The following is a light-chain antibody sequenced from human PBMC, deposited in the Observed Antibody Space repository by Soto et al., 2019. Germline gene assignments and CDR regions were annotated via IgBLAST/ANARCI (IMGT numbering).Light chain of an antibody. Sequence: DIVMTQSPDSLAVSLGERATINCKSSQSLFYSSNNKSFLAWYQQKPGQPPKLLIYWASTRESGVPDRFSASDSGTDFSLTISSLRAEDVAVYYCQQFYSLPFTFGQGTKL. CDR3: QQFYSLPFT. CDR1: QSLFYSSNNKSF. J-gene: IGKJ2*01. V-gene: IGKV4-1*01. CDR2: WAS.